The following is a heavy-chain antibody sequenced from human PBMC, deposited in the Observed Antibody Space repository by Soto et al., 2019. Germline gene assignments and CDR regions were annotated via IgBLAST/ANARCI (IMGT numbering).Heavy chain of an antibody. J-gene: IGHJ5*02. D-gene: IGHD2-2*01. CDR1: GGSISSSSYY. CDR2: IYYSGST. CDR3: ARQRYQANWFDH. Sequence: KTXETLSLTCTVAGGSISSSSYYWGWIRQPPGKGLEWIGSIYYSGSTYYNPSLKSRVTISVDTSKNQFSLKLSSVTAADTAVYYCARQRYQANWFDHWGQGTLVTVSS. V-gene: IGHV4-39*01.